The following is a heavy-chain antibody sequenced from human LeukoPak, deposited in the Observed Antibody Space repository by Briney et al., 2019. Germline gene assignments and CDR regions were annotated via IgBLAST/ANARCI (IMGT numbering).Heavy chain of an antibody. CDR3: ARVGGSYSYGMDV. V-gene: IGHV6-1*01. J-gene: IGHJ6*02. Sequence: SQTLSLTCAISGDSVSSNSVAWSWIRQSPSRGLEWLGRTFYRSKWYIDYAESVKSRISINPDTSKNQFSLQLNSVTPEDTAVYYCARVGGSYSYGMDVWGQGTTDTVSS. CDR2: TFYRSKWYI. CDR1: GDSVSSNSVA. D-gene: IGHD5-12*01.